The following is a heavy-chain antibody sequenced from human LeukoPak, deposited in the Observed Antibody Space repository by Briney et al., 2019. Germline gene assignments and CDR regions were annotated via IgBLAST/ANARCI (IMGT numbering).Heavy chain of an antibody. J-gene: IGHJ6*02. V-gene: IGHV4-59*01. CDR2: IYSSGST. CDR3: ARAQLGGMDV. Sequence: SETLSLTCTVSGGSISSYYWSWIRQPPGKGLEWIGYIYSSGSTKYNPSLKSRVTISVDTSKNQFSLKLSSVTAADTAVYYCARAQLGGMDVRGQGTTVTVSS. CDR1: GGSISSYY. D-gene: IGHD1-1*01.